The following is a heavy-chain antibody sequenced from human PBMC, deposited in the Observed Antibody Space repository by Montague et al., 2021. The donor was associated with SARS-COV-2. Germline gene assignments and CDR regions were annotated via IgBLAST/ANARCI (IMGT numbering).Heavy chain of an antibody. Sequence: SLRLSCAAPGFTIRNYWMSWVRQAPGKGLEWVANIHQDGGAKDYVDSVKGRFTISRDNAKNRLYLEMNSLRVEDSAIYYCARNELWGQGTLVTVSS. V-gene: IGHV3-7*01. J-gene: IGHJ4*02. CDR1: GFTIRNYW. CDR2: IHQDGGAK. CDR3: ARNEL.